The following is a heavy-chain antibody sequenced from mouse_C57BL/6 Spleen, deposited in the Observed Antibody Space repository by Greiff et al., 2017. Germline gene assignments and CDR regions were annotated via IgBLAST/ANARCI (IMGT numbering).Heavy chain of an antibody. CDR1: GYTFTSYW. D-gene: IGHD4-1*01. V-gene: IGHV1-64*01. CDR2: IHPNSGST. Sequence: QVHVKQPGAELVKPGASVKLSCKASGYTFTSYWMHWVKQRPGQGLEWIGMIHPNSGSTNYNEKFKSKATLTVDKSSSTAYMQLSSLTSEDSAVYYCARFPNWPDYWGQGTTLTVSS. CDR3: ARFPNWPDY. J-gene: IGHJ2*01.